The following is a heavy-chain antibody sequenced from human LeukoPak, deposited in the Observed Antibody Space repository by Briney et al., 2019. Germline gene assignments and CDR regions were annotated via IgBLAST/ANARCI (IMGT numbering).Heavy chain of an antibody. CDR3: ARVLLLWFGELLPGWFDP. CDR1: GGSVSSGSYY. V-gene: IGHV4-61*01. J-gene: IGHJ5*02. CDR2: IYYSGST. Sequence: SETLSLTCTVSGGSVSSGSYYWGWLRQPPGKGLEWIGYIYYSGSTNYNPSLKSRVTISVDTSKNQFSLKLSSVTAADTAVYYCARVLLLWFGELLPGWFDPWGQGTLVTVSS. D-gene: IGHD3-10*01.